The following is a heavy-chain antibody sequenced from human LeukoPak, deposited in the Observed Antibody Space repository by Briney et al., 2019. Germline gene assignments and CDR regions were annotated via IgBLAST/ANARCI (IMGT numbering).Heavy chain of an antibody. J-gene: IGHJ5*02. V-gene: IGHV1-2*02. CDR1: GYTFIDYY. Sequence: ASVKVSCKTSGYTFIDYYLHWVRQAPGQGLEWMGWLNPNSGVTNYAQTFQGRVTMTRDTSMRTAYMELSRLRSDDTAVYYCARSRMTTIGWLDPWGQGTLVTVAS. D-gene: IGHD4-17*01. CDR3: ARSRMTTIGWLDP. CDR2: LNPNSGVT.